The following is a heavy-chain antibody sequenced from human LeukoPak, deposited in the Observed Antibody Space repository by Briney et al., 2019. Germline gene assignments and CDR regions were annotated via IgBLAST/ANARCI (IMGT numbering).Heavy chain of an antibody. V-gene: IGHV4-30-2*01. J-gene: IGHJ4*02. CDR1: GGSISSGGYS. CDR2: IYHSRST. D-gene: IGHD4-17*01. Sequence: SETLSLTCAVSGGSISSGGYSWRWIRQPPGKGLEWIGYIYHSRSTYYNPSLKSRVTISVDRSKNQFSLKLSSVTAADTAVYYCARYGKHFDYWGQGTLVTVSS. CDR3: ARYGKHFDY.